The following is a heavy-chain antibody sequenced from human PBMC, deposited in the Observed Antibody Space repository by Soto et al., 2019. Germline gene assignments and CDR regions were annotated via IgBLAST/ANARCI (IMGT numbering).Heavy chain of an antibody. D-gene: IGHD3-16*01. J-gene: IGHJ4*02. CDR1: GFTFSSYG. Sequence: QVQLVESGGGVVQPGRSLRLSCAASGFTFSSYGMHWVRQAPGKGLEWVAVISYDGSNKYYADSVKGRFTISRDNSKNTLYLQMNSLRAEDTAVYYCANWARPEAEDYWGQGTLVTVSS. CDR2: ISYDGSNK. V-gene: IGHV3-30*18. CDR3: ANWARPEAEDY.